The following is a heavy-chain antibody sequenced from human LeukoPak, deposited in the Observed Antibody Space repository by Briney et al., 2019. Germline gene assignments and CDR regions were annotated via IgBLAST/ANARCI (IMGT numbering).Heavy chain of an antibody. Sequence: SETLSLTCTVSGGSINSGGYYWSWIRQHSGKGLEWIGYIYYSGSTYYNPSLKSRVTISVDTSKNQFSLKLSSVTAADTAMYYCTREEYYYDSSTYYSRYLDLWGRGTLVTVSS. CDR2: IYYSGST. CDR1: GGSINSGGYY. CDR3: TREEYYYDSSTYYSRYLDL. J-gene: IGHJ2*01. D-gene: IGHD3-22*01. V-gene: IGHV4-31*03.